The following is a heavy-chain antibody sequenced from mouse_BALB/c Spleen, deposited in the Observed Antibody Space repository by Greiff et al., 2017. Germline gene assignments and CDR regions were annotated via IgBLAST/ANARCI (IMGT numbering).Heavy chain of an antibody. CDR1: GYTFTSYW. V-gene: IGHV1-7*01. D-gene: IGHD1-2*01. Sequence: QVQLQQSGAELAKPGASVKMSCKASGYTFTSYWMHWVKQRPGQGLEWIGYINPSTGYTEYNQKFKDKATLTADKSSSTAYMQLSSLASEDSAVYYCASYGYVAYWGQGTLVTVSA. CDR3: ASYGYVAY. CDR2: INPSTGYT. J-gene: IGHJ3*01.